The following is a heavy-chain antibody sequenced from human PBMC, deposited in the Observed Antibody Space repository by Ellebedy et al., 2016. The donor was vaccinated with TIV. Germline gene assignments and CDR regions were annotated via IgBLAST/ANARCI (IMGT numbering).Heavy chain of an antibody. V-gene: IGHV3-21*01. CDR3: ARDLYGSGRNGMDV. CDR2: ISSSSSYI. CDR1: GFTFSSYS. J-gene: IGHJ6*02. D-gene: IGHD3-10*01. Sequence: GESLKISXAASGFTFSSYSMNWVRQAPGKGPEWVSSISSSSSYIYYADSVKGRFTISRDNAKNSLYLQMNSLRAEDTAVYYCARDLYGSGRNGMDVWGQGTTVTVSS.